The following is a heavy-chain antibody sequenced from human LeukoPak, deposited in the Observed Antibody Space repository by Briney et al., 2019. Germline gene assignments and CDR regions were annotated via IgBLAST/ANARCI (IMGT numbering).Heavy chain of an antibody. D-gene: IGHD4-17*01. CDR2: IKSKTDGGTT. J-gene: IGHJ4*02. CDR1: GFTFSNAW. V-gene: IGHV3-15*01. CDR3: TTDLSMTTVTTQFDY. Sequence: GSLRLSCAASGFTFSNAWMSWVRQAPGKGLEWVGRIKSKTDGGTTDYAAPVKGRFTISRDDSKNTLYLQMNSLKTEDTAVYYCTTDLSMTTVTTQFDYWGQGTLVTVSS.